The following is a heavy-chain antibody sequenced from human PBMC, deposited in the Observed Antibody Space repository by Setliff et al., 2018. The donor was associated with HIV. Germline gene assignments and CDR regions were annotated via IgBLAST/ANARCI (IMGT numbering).Heavy chain of an antibody. CDR1: GFPFSSYA. V-gene: IGHV3-30*04. CDR2: ISYDGSYK. J-gene: IGHJ3*02. D-gene: IGHD4-4*01. Sequence: QPGGSLRLSCAASGFPFSSYAMHWVRQAPGKGLEWVAVISYDGSYKNYAESVKGRFTIARDNSKNTLYVQMNSLRADDTAIYYCVRDLTTIVTRKVFDIWGQGTMVTVSS. CDR3: VRDLTTIVTRKVFDI.